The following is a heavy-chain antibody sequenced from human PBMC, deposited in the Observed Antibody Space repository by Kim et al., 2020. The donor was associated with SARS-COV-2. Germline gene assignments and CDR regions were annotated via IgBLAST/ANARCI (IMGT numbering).Heavy chain of an antibody. V-gene: IGHV3-30*03. CDR3: ESRDFWSSYPFDH. D-gene: IGHD3-3*01. Sequence: HYEDSVKGRFTISHDNSKNTVFLQMTDLTPEDTAFYYCESRDFWSSYPFDHWGQGTLVTVSS. J-gene: IGHJ4*02.